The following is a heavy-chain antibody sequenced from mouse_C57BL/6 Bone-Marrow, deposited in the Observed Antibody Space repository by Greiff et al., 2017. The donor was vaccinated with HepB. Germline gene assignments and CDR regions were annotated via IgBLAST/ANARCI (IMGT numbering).Heavy chain of an antibody. V-gene: IGHV1-26*01. CDR3: ARLTTVVAPYYAMDY. Sequence: EVQLQQSGPELVKPGASVKISCKASGYTFTDYYMNWVRQSHGKSLEWIGDINPNNGGTSYNQKFKGKATLTVDKSSSTAYMELRRLTSEDSEVYYCARLTTVVAPYYAMDYWGQGTSVTVSS. J-gene: IGHJ4*01. CDR2: INPNNGGT. D-gene: IGHD1-1*01. CDR1: GYTFTDYY.